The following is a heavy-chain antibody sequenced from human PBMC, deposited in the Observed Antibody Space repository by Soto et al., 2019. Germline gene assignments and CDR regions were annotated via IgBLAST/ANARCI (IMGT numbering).Heavy chain of an antibody. CDR1: GGSISSGDYY. Sequence: QVQLQESGPGLVKPSETLSLTCAVSGGSISSGDYYWSWIRHPPGKGLEWIGYIYYTGIPYHNPSLTRLLSLSRESSKNQFSLNLKSVTAADTAVYYCARITLSCERTSWQPDAFDVWGQGKVVTVSS. CDR3: ARITLSCERTSWQPDAFDV. J-gene: IGHJ3*01. CDR2: IYYTGIP. D-gene: IGHD2-2*01. V-gene: IGHV4-30-4*01.